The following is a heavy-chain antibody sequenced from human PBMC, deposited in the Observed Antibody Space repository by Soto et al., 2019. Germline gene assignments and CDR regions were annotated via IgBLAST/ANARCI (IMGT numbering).Heavy chain of an antibody. V-gene: IGHV3-30-3*01. CDR3: VRDVWWEVGLDAFDI. Sequence: QVQLVESGGGVVQPGRSLRLSCAASGFTFSLFAMHWVRQVPGKGLEWVAAVSKDGSNTYYADSVKGRFTISRDNPKNTVVMQMNNLRPEDTAVYQCVRDVWWEVGLDAFDIWGQGTTVTVSS. D-gene: IGHD1-26*01. J-gene: IGHJ3*02. CDR2: VSKDGSNT. CDR1: GFTFSLFA.